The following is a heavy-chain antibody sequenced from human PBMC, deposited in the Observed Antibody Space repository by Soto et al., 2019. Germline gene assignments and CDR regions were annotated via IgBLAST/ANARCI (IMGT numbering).Heavy chain of an antibody. CDR3: TRGDWWELPTMDY. D-gene: IGHD1-26*01. V-gene: IGHV3-23*01. CDR1: GFTFSTYA. J-gene: IGHJ4*02. Sequence: HPGGSLRLSCAASGFTFSTYAMSWVRQAPGKGLEWVSAISGSGSDTYHADSVKGRFTISRDDSKNTAYLQMNSLKTEDTAVYYCTRGDWWELPTMDYWGQGTLVTVSS. CDR2: ISGSGSDT.